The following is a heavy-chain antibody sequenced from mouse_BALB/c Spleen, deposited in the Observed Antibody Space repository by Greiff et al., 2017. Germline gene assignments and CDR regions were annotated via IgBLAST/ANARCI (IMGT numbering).Heavy chain of an antibody. CDR1: GFTFSDYY. J-gene: IGHJ3*01. D-gene: IGHD2-14*01. V-gene: IGHV5-4*02. CDR2: ISDGGSYT. CDR3: ARDRGAYYRFSFAY. Sequence: EVKLVESGGGLVKPGGSLKLSCAASGFTFSDYYMYWVRQTPEKRLEWVATISDGGSYTYYPDSVKGRFTISRDNAKNNLYLQMSSLKSEDTAMYYCARDRGAYYRFSFAYWGQGTLVTVSA.